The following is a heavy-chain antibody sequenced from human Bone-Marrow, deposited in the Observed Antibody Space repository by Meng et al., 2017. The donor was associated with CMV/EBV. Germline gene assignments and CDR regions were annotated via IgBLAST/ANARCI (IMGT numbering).Heavy chain of an antibody. D-gene: IGHD5-12*01. J-gene: IGHJ4*02. CDR3: ARDSVDSRTHPDY. CDR1: GGSISSSSYY. CDR2: IYYSGST. V-gene: IGHV4-39*07. Sequence: GSLRLSCTVSGGSISSSSYYWGWIRQPPGKGLEWIGSIYYSGSTYYNPSLKSRVTISVDTSKNQFSLKLSSVTAADTAVYYCARDSVDSRTHPDYWGQGALVTVSS.